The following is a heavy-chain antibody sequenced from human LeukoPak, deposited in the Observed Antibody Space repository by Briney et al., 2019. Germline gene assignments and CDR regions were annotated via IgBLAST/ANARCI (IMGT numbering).Heavy chain of an antibody. CDR3: AKEIVVGIFDY. D-gene: IGHD2-15*01. V-gene: IGHV3-30*18. Sequence: GGSLGLSCAASGFAFSSYGMHWVRQAPGKGLEWVAVISYDGSNKYYADSVKGRFTISRDNSKNTLYLQMNSLRAEDTAVYYCAKEIVVGIFDYWGQGTLVTVSS. CDR1: GFAFSSYG. J-gene: IGHJ4*02. CDR2: ISYDGSNK.